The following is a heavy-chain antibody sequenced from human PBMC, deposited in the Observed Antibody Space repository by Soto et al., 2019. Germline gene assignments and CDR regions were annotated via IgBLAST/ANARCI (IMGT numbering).Heavy chain of an antibody. D-gene: IGHD2-2*01. CDR3: ARDPYPGLRLNAPNLYGMDV. Sequence: VKVSCKASGYTFTTYDISWVRQAPGQGLEWLGRISTYNGNTNYPQSLQGRLTMTTDTFTTTAYMEVRSLRSDDPAVYYCARDPYPGLRLNAPNLYGMDVWGQATQVTVSS. V-gene: IGHV1-18*01. J-gene: IGHJ6*02. CDR2: ISTYNGNT. CDR1: GYTFTTYD.